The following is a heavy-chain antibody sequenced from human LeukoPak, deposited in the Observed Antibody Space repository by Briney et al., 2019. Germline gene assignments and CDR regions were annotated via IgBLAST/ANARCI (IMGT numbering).Heavy chain of an antibody. CDR2: IYTSGST. CDR3: ARDITIFGVVTHYYYYYYMDV. Sequence: PSETLSLTCTVSGGSISSYYWSWIRQPAGKGLEWIGRIYTSGSTNYNPSLKSRVTMSVDTPKNQFSLKLSSVTAADTAVYYCARDITIFGVVTHYYYYYYMDVWGKGTTVTVSS. V-gene: IGHV4-4*07. D-gene: IGHD3-3*01. J-gene: IGHJ6*03. CDR1: GGSISSYY.